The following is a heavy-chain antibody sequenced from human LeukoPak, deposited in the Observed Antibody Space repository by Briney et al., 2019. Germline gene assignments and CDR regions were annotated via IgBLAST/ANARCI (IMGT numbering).Heavy chain of an antibody. CDR3: AKGRRFGEPDVLDY. D-gene: IGHD3-10*01. V-gene: IGHV3-23*01. CDR1: GFTFSSYW. J-gene: IGHJ4*02. Sequence: GGSLRLSCAASGFTFSSYWMSWVRQAPGKGLEWVSAISGSGGTTYYADSVKGRFTISRGNSKNTLYLQMNSLRAEDTAVYYCAKGRRFGEPDVLDYWGQGTLVTVSS. CDR2: ISGSGGTT.